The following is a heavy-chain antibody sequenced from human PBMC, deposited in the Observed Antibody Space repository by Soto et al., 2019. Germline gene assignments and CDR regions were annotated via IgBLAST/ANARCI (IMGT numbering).Heavy chain of an antibody. V-gene: IGHV4-59*01. Sequence: SETLSLTCTVSGGSISSYYWSWIRKPPGKGLEWIGYIYYSGSTNYNPSLKSRVTISVDTSKNQFSLKLSSVTAADTAVYYCARADDYGDPDYYYYYGMDVWGQGTTVTVSS. CDR1: GGSISSYY. CDR3: ARADDYGDPDYYYYYGMDV. D-gene: IGHD4-17*01. J-gene: IGHJ6*02. CDR2: IYYSGST.